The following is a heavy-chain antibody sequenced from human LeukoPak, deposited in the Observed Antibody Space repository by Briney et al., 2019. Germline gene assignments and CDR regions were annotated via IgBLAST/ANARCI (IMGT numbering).Heavy chain of an antibody. D-gene: IGHD3-22*01. Sequence: GGSLRLSCAASGFTFSSYSMNWVRQAPGKGLEWVSSISSSSSYIYYADSVKGRFTISRDNAKNSLYLQMNSLRAEDTAVYYCARDSSGYCQNAFDIWGQGTMVTVSS. CDR2: ISSSSSYI. J-gene: IGHJ3*02. CDR3: ARDSSGYCQNAFDI. V-gene: IGHV3-21*01. CDR1: GFTFSSYS.